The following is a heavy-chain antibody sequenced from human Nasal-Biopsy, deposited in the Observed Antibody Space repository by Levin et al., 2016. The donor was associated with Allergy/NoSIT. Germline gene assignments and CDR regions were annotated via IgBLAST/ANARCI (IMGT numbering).Heavy chain of an antibody. CDR2: ISSDSANT. CDR3: AEGGISPPRAAS. D-gene: IGHD3-3*02. J-gene: IGHJ5*02. Sequence: GESLKISCAASGFTFRDYAMSWVRQAPGKGLEWVSRISSDSANTDYSESVKGRFTISRDNSKNTLYLQMNSLRVEDTAVYYCAEGGISPPRAASWGQGTLVTVSS. CDR1: GFTFRDYA. V-gene: IGHV3-23*01.